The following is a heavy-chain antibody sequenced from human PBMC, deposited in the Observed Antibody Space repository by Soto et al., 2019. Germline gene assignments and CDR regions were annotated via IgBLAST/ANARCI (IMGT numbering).Heavy chain of an antibody. CDR1: GGTFSSYA. Sequence: ASVKVSCKASGGTFSSYAISWVRQAPGQGLEWMGGIIPIFGTANYAQKFQGRVTITADESTSTAYMELSSLRSEDTAVYYCARDETPYPSRGYSYGLAVYWGQGTLVTVSS. J-gene: IGHJ4*02. D-gene: IGHD5-18*01. CDR2: IIPIFGTA. V-gene: IGHV1-69*13. CDR3: ARDETPYPSRGYSYGLAVY.